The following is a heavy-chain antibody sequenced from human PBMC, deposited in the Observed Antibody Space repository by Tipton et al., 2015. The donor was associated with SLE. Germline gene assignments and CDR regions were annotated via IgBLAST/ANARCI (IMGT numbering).Heavy chain of an antibody. CDR2: ISYDGSNK. CDR3: AKGEEVSSSYLCDY. J-gene: IGHJ4*02. D-gene: IGHD6-13*01. CDR1: GFTFSSYA. V-gene: IGHV3-30-3*01. Sequence: SLRLSCAASGFTFSSYAMHWVRQAPGKGLEWVAVISYDGSNKYYADSVKGRFTISRDNSKNTLYLQMNSLRAEDTAVYYCAKGEEVSSSYLCDYWGQGTLVTVSS.